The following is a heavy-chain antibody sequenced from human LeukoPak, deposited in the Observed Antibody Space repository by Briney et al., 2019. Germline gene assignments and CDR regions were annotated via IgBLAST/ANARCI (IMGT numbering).Heavy chain of an antibody. D-gene: IGHD3-22*01. CDR2: INSDGINT. Sequence: HTGGSLRLSCAASGFTFSSYAMSWVRQAPGKGLVWVSRINSDGINTSYADSVKGRFTISRDNAKNTLNLQMNSLRAEDTAVYYCARDLGQYYDTSDNWFDPWGQGTLVTVSS. CDR3: ARDLGQYYDTSDNWFDP. V-gene: IGHV3-74*01. CDR1: GFTFSSYA. J-gene: IGHJ5*02.